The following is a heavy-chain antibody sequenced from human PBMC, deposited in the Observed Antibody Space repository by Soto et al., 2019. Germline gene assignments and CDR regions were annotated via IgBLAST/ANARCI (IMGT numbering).Heavy chain of an antibody. CDR1: GFTFSSYA. J-gene: IGHJ3*02. CDR2: ISYDGSNK. V-gene: IGHV3-30-3*01. D-gene: IGHD3-3*01. Sequence: QVQLVESGGGVVQPGRSLRLSCAASGFTFSSYAMHWVRQAPGKGLEWVAVISYDGSNKYYADSVKGRFTISRDNSKNTLYLQINSLRAEDTAVYYCARGSSGADDAFDIWGQGTMVTVSS. CDR3: ARGSSGADDAFDI.